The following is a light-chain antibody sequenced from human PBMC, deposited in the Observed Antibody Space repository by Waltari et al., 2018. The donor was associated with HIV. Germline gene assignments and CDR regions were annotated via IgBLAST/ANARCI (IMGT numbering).Light chain of an antibody. CDR2: KDS. CDR3: QSADSSGSNFV. Sequence: SYELTQPPSVSVSPGQTARLTCSGDPLAKQYAYWYQQRPGQAPGTVIYKDSEMPSRIPERFSGSSSGTTVTLTISGVQAEDEADYYCQSADSSGSNFVFGTGTKVTVL. V-gene: IGLV3-25*03. CDR1: PLAKQY. J-gene: IGLJ1*01.